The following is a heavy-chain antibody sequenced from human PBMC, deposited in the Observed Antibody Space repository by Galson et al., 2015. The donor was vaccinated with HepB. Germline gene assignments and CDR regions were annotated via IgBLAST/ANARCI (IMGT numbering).Heavy chain of an antibody. J-gene: IGHJ4*02. Sequence: SLRLSCADSGFTFSSYAMSWVRQAPGKGLEWVSTISGTGGSTYYAGSVKGRFTISRDTSKNTLFLQMNSLRAEDTAVYFCAKGCGSTCYSDFDYWGQGTLVTVSS. D-gene: IGHD2-15*01. CDR3: AKGCGSTCYSDFDY. V-gene: IGHV3-23*01. CDR2: ISGTGGST. CDR1: GFTFSSYA.